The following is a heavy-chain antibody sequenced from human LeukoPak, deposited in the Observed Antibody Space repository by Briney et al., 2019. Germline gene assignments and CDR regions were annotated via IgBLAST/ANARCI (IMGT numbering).Heavy chain of an antibody. J-gene: IGHJ6*02. CDR3: AKDYYGEDSTRTGMDV. Sequence: GGSLRLSCEASGFTFRSKAMHWVRQAPGKGLEWVSMISDDGSRKHHGDSVKGRFTISRDNSKNTLFLQINSLRVEDTAMYYRAKDYYGEDSTRTGMDVWGQGTTVTVSS. V-gene: IGHV3-30*18. CDR2: ISDDGSRK. D-gene: IGHD4-17*01. CDR1: GFTFRSKA.